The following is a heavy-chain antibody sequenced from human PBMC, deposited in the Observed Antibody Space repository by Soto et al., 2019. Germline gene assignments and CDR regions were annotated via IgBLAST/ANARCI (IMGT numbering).Heavy chain of an antibody. J-gene: IGHJ6*02. CDR2: IYYSGST. Sequence: QVQLQESGPGLVKPSETLSLTCTVSGGSISSYYWSWIRQPPGKGLEWIGYIYYSGSTNYNPSLKSRVPISVDTSKNLFSLKLSSVTAADTAVYYCAREGYSSGYYYYYGMDVWGQGTTVTVSS. CDR1: GGSISSYY. V-gene: IGHV4-59*01. CDR3: AREGYSSGYYYYYGMDV. D-gene: IGHD3-22*01.